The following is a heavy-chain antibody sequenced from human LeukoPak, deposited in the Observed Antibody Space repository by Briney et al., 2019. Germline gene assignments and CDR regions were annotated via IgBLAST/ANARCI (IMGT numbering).Heavy chain of an antibody. CDR1: GASIISGGYY. Sequence: SETLSLTCTVSGASIISGGYYWGWIRQPPGKGLEWIGSIYYSGSTYYNPSLKSRVTISVDTSKNQFSLKLSSVTAADTAVYYCARHRLTGIAAYDYWGQGTLVTVSS. V-gene: IGHV4-39*01. CDR2: IYYSGST. D-gene: IGHD6-13*01. J-gene: IGHJ4*02. CDR3: ARHRLTGIAAYDY.